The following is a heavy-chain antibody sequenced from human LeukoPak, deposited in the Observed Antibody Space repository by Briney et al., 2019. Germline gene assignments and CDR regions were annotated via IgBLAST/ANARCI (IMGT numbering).Heavy chain of an antibody. CDR1: GGSISSYY. CDR3: ARFNSGSYQHYFDY. J-gene: IGHJ4*02. V-gene: IGHV4-59*12. CDR2: IYYSGST. D-gene: IGHD1-26*01. Sequence: PSETLSLTCTVSGGSISSYYWSWIRQPPGKGLEWIGYIYYSGSTNYNPSPKSRVTISVDTSKNQFSLQLDSVTAADTAMYYCARFNSGSYQHYFDYWGQGTLVTVSS.